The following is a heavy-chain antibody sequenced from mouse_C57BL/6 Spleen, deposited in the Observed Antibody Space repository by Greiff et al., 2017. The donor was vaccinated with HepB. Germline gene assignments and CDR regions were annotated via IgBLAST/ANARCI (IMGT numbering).Heavy chain of an antibody. J-gene: IGHJ1*03. V-gene: IGHV3-6*01. CDR1: GYSITSGYY. CDR3: ARHYGSSYWYFDV. Sequence: EVQLQQSGPGLVKPSQSLSLTCSVTGYSITSGYYWNWTRQFPGNKLEWMGYISYDGSNNYNPSLKNRISITRDTSKNQFFLKLNSVTTEDTATYYCARHYGSSYWYFDVWGTGTTVTVSS. D-gene: IGHD1-1*01. CDR2: ISYDGSN.